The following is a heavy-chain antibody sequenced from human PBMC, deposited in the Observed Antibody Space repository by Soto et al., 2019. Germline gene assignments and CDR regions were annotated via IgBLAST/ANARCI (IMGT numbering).Heavy chain of an antibody. CDR3: ARVPDYDILTGYYFWFDP. D-gene: IGHD3-9*01. CDR1: GGSISSYY. V-gene: IGHV4-59*01. Sequence: PSETLSLTCTVSGGSISSYYWSWIRQPPGKGLEWIGYIYYSGSTNYNPSLKSRVTISVDTSKNQFSLKLSSVTAADTAVYYCARVPDYDILTGYYFWFDPWGQGTLVTVSS. J-gene: IGHJ5*02. CDR2: IYYSGST.